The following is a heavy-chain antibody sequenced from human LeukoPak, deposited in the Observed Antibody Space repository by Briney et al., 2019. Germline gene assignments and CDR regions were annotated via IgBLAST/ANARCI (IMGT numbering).Heavy chain of an antibody. CDR3: ARLLGDYFDSSGYWYFDY. J-gene: IGHJ4*02. Sequence: GESLQIPCKGSGYSFANYWIGWVRQLPGKGLEWMGIIYPGDSDTRHSPSFQGQVTISADKSISTAYLQWSSLKASDTAMYYCARLLGDYFDSSGYWYFDYWGQGTLVTVSS. V-gene: IGHV5-51*01. D-gene: IGHD3-22*01. CDR2: IYPGDSDT. CDR1: GYSFANYW.